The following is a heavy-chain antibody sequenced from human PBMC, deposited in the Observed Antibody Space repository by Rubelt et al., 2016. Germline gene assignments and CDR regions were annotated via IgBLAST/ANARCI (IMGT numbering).Heavy chain of an antibody. D-gene: IGHD4-11*01. J-gene: IGHJ4*02. V-gene: IGHV3-7*03. CDR3: ARLARSNYVDY. Sequence: GLEWVANIKQDGSEKYYVDSVKGRFTISRDNAKNSLYLQMNSLRAEDTAVYYCARLARSNYVDYWGQGTLVTVSS. CDR2: IKQDGSEK.